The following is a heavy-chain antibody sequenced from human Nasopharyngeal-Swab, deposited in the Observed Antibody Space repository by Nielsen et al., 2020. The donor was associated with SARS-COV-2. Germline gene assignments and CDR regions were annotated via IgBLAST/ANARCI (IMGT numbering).Heavy chain of an antibody. D-gene: IGHD3-10*01. CDR2: ISYDGSNK. Sequence: GGSLRLSCVASGFTFSNYGMHWVRQAPGKGLEWVAIISYDGSNKYHADSVKGRFTISKDNSKNTLYPQMSSLRADDTAVYYCAKERFYSGSGKYPRDFDYWGQGTLVTVSS. J-gene: IGHJ4*02. CDR1: GFTFSNYG. V-gene: IGHV3-30*18. CDR3: AKERFYSGSGKYPRDFDY.